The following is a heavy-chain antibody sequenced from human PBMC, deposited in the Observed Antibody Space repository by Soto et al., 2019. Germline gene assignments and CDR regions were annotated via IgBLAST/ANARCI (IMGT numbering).Heavy chain of an antibody. V-gene: IGHV3-48*02. D-gene: IGHD6-19*01. CDR3: PRFFDSGFDD. CDR1: GFTFSTDS. CDR2: ISTSGATR. Sequence: EVQLVESGGGLVQPGGSLRLSCVDSGFTFSTDSMNWVRQAPGKGLEWVAHISTSGATRYYADSVKGRFTISRNNAMKLRYLQMDGLRNEYWAVYYCPRFFDSGFDDWGQGTPVTVSS. J-gene: IGHJ4*02.